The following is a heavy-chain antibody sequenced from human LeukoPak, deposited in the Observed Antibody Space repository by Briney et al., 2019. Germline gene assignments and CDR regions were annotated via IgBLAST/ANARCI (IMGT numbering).Heavy chain of an antibody. CDR1: GFTFSDYY. Sequence: TGGSLRLSCAASGFTFSDYYMSWIRQAPGKGLEWVSYISSSGSTIYYADSVKGRFTISRDNSKNTLYLQMNSLRAEDTALYYCAKGRRSLYYYYGMDVWGQGTTVTVSS. V-gene: IGHV3-11*01. D-gene: IGHD2-15*01. CDR2: ISSSGSTI. CDR3: AKGRRSLYYYYGMDV. J-gene: IGHJ6*02.